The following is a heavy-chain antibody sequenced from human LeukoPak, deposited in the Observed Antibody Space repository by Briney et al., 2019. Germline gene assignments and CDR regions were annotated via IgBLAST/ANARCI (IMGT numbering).Heavy chain of an antibody. Sequence: ASVKVSCKVSGYTLTELSMHWVRQAPGKGLEWMGGFDPEDGETIYAQKFQGRVTMTGDTSTDTAYMELSSLRSEDTAVYYCARDYYGSGSYPSLWGQGTLVTVSS. D-gene: IGHD3-10*01. CDR2: FDPEDGET. V-gene: IGHV1-24*01. CDR1: GYTLTELS. CDR3: ARDYYGSGSYPSL. J-gene: IGHJ4*02.